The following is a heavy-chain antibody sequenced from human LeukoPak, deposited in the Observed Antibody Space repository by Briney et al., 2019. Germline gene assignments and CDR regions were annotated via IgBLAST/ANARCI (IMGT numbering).Heavy chain of an antibody. J-gene: IGHJ4*02. D-gene: IGHD4-23*01. CDR1: GYSISSGYY. Sequence: SETLSLTCAVSGYSISSGYYWGWLRHPPGKGLEWSGNIYHSGSTYYTPSLKSRVTISVATSKNQFSLKLSAVTAANTAVYYCARLDYGGSEYYFDYCGQGSLVTVSS. V-gene: IGHV4-38-2*01. CDR3: ARLDYGGSEYYFDY. CDR2: IYHSGST.